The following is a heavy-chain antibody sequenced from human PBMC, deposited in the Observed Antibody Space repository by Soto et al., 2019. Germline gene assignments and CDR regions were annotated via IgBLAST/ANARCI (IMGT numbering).Heavy chain of an antibody. CDR2: ISDTGGAV. Sequence: QVQLVESGGGLVKPGGSLRLSCAASGFTFSDYYMSWIRQAPGKGPEWVSRISDTGGAVFDVDSVKGRFTISRDNAKNSLYLQMNSMTAEDTAVYYGARAADTSTKVDYWGQGTLVTVS. D-gene: IGHD1-26*01. V-gene: IGHV3-11*01. CDR3: ARAADTSTKVDY. CDR1: GFTFSDYY. J-gene: IGHJ4*02.